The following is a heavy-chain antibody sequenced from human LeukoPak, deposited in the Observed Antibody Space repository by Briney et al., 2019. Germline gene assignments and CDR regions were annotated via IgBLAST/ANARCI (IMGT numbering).Heavy chain of an antibody. CDR2: IYYSGIT. CDR1: GASISSSSYY. CDR3: ARDHYYDSSVAY. D-gene: IGHD3-22*01. V-gene: IGHV4-39*07. J-gene: IGHJ4*02. Sequence: SETLSLTCTVSGASISSSSYYWGWIRQPPGEGLEYIGGIYYSGITYYSPSLKGRVTISLDTSKNQFSLKLTSVTAADTTVYYCARDHYYDSSVAYWGQGTLVTVSS.